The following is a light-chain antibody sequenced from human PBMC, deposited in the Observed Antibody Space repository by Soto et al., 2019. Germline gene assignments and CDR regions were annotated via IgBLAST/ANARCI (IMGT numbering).Light chain of an antibody. J-gene: IGKJ1*01. CDR1: QTISSW. Sequence: IQMTQSPSTLSGSVGDRVTITCRASQTISSWLAWYQQKPGKAPKLLIYDASSLESGVPSRFSGSGSGTEFTLTISSLQPDDFATYYCQQYNSYWTFGQGTKMDI. V-gene: IGKV1-5*01. CDR3: QQYNSYWT. CDR2: DAS.